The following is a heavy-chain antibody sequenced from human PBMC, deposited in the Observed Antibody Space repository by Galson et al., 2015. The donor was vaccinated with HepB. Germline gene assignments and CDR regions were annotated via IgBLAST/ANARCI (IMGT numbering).Heavy chain of an antibody. J-gene: IGHJ3*02. CDR2: ISGSGGST. CDR3: AKDRPSRGAFDI. Sequence: SLRLPCAASGFTFSSYAMSWVRQAPGKGLEWVSAISGSGGSTYYADSVKGRFTISRDNSKNTLYLQMNSLRAEDTAVYYCAKDRPSRGAFDIWGQGTMVTVSS. V-gene: IGHV3-23*01. CDR1: GFTFSSYA.